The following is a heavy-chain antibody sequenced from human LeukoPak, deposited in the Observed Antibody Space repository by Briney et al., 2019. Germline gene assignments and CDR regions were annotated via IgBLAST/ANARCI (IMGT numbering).Heavy chain of an antibody. V-gene: IGHV4-31*03. CDR3: ARDSIRGGWFDP. J-gene: IGHJ5*02. D-gene: IGHD4-23*01. CDR2: IYYSGST. CDR1: GGSISSGGYY. Sequence: SETLSLTCTVSGGSISSGGYYWSWIRQHPGKGLEWIGYIYYSGSTYYNPSLKSRVTISVDTSKNQFSLKLSSVTAADTAVYYCARDSIRGGWFDPWGQGTLVTVSS.